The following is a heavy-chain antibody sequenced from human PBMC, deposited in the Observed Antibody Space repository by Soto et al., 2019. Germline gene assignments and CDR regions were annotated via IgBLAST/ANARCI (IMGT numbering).Heavy chain of an antibody. V-gene: IGHV4-39*01. D-gene: IGHD2-15*01. CDR3: ARHTPAISISDH. Sequence: SETLSLTCSVSGDSISRSTYYWGWMRQPPGKGLEWIGSVYYSGSTYYNPSLKSRVTISVDTSKNQFSLKLSSVTAADTAVYYCARHTPAISISDHWGQGTLVTLSS. CDR1: GDSISRSTYY. J-gene: IGHJ4*02. CDR2: VYYSGST.